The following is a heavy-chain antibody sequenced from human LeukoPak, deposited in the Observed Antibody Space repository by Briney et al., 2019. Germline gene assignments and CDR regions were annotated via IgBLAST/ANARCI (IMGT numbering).Heavy chain of an antibody. D-gene: IGHD2-2*01. CDR2: IYPGDSDT. V-gene: IGHV5-51*01. Sequence: GESLKISCKGSGYSFASYWIGWVRQMPGKGLEWMGIIYPGDSDTRYSPSFQGQVTISADKSINTAYPQWSSLKASDTAMYYCARGDIVVIPAAAYNWFDPWGQGTLVTVSS. CDR1: GYSFASYW. CDR3: ARGDIVVIPAAAYNWFDP. J-gene: IGHJ5*02.